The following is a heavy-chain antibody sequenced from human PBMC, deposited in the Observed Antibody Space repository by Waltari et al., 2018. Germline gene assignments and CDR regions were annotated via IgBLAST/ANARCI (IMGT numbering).Heavy chain of an antibody. D-gene: IGHD6-19*01. V-gene: IGHV5-51*01. CDR1: GYSFTSYW. J-gene: IGHJ4*02. CDR2: IYPGDAAT. CDR3: AGLYSSGWYPIDH. Sequence: EVQLVQSGAEVKKPGESLKISCKGSGYSFTSYWIGWVRQMPGKGLAWMGVIYPGDAATRYSPSFQGQVTISADQSISTAYLQGSSLKASDTAMYYCAGLYSSGWYPIDHWGQGTLVTVSS.